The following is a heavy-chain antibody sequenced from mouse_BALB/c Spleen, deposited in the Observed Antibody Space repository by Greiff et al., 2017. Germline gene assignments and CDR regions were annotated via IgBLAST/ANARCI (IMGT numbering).Heavy chain of an antibody. J-gene: IGHJ2*01. D-gene: IGHD2-13*01. V-gene: IGHV7-3*02. Sequence: EVQLVESGGGLVQPGGSLRLSCATSGFTFTDYYMSWVRQPPGKALEWLGFIRNKANGYTTEYSASVKGRFTIAKDNSQSFLYLLMNTLGAEDSATYYGARDGPRVTHFDYWGQGTTLTVSA. CDR2: IRNKANGYTT. CDR3: ARDGPRVTHFDY. CDR1: GFTFTDYY.